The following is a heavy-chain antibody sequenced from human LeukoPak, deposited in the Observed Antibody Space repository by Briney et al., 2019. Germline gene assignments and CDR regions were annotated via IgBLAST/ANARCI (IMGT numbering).Heavy chain of an antibody. CDR3: ARDPAAGRLRD. CDR2: IHSDGTT. CDR1: AFTVGGTF. Sequence: GGSLRLSCVVSAFTVGGTFLSWVRQAPGQGLEWVCIIHSDGTTDYADSVKGRFTISRDSSQNMLYLQMNSLRDEDTAVYYCARDPAAGRLRDWGQGTLVTASS. D-gene: IGHD1-14*01. J-gene: IGHJ4*02. V-gene: IGHV3-53*01.